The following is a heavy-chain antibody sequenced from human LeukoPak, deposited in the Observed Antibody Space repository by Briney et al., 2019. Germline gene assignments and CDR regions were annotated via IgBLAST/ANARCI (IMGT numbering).Heavy chain of an antibody. CDR2: INPNSGGT. CDR3: ARASGSWPEKDY. J-gene: IGHJ4*02. CDR1: GYTFTDYY. V-gene: IGHV1-2*02. Sequence: GASVKVSCKASGYTFTDYYMHWVRRAPGQGLEWMGWINPNSGGTNYVQKFQGRVTMTRDTSISTAYMELSRLRSDDTAVYYCARASGSWPEKDYWGQGTLVTVSS. D-gene: IGHD6-13*01.